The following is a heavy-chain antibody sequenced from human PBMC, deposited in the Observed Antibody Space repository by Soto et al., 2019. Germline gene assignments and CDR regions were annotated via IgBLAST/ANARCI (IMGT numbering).Heavy chain of an antibody. J-gene: IGHJ2*01. Sequence: QVQLVQSGAEVKKPGSSVKVSCKASGGTFSSYDISWVRQAPGQGLEWMGEIIPIFGTANYAQKFQGRVTIAADEATCTAYMELSSLRAEDTAVYYCARSNMRHWYFDLWGRGTLVTVSS. CDR2: IIPIFGTA. CDR1: GGTFSSYD. CDR3: ARSNMRHWYFDL. V-gene: IGHV1-69*01.